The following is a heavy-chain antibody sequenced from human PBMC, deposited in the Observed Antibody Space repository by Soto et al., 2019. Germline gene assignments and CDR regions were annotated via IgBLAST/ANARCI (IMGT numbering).Heavy chain of an antibody. V-gene: IGHV4-39*01. D-gene: IGHD7-27*01. Sequence: SETLSLTCTVSGGSISSSSYYWGWIRQPPGKGLEWIGSIYYSGSTYYNPSLKSRVTISVDTSKNQFSLKLSSVTAADTAVYYCARRSGTGDEDWFDPWGQGTLVTVSS. CDR2: IYYSGST. J-gene: IGHJ5*02. CDR1: GGSISSSSYY. CDR3: ARRSGTGDEDWFDP.